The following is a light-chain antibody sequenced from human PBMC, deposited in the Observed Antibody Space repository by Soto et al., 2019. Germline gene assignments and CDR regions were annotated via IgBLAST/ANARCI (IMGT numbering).Light chain of an antibody. CDR1: RSDVGFYNL. CDR2: ESN. J-gene: IGLJ1*01. CDR3: GSYAGKYFPLYG. V-gene: IGLV2-23*01. Sequence: PACIYAYLGHSITISYSGSRSDVGFYNLVSWYQRRPGSAPKLIIYESNKRPSVGSTRFSATKSGNTASPTISGLQAEVQSDYIGGSYAGKYFPLYGFGSGPKVTV.